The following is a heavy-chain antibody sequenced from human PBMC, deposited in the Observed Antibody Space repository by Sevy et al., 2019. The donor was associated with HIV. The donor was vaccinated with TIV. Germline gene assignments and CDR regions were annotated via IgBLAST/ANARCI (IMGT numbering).Heavy chain of an antibody. D-gene: IGHD3-22*01. CDR3: ARDFPSDSLYYYYGMDV. J-gene: IGHJ6*02. Sequence: SETLSLTCTVSGGSISSYYWSWIRQPAGKGLEWIGRIYTSGSTNYNPSLKSRVTMSVDTSKNQFSLKLSSVTAADTAVYYCARDFPSDSLYYYYGMDVWGQGTTVTVSS. V-gene: IGHV4-4*07. CDR1: GGSISSYY. CDR2: IYTSGST.